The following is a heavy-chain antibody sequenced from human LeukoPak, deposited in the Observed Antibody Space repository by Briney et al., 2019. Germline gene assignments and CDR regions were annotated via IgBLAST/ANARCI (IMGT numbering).Heavy chain of an antibody. J-gene: IGHJ4*02. CDR2: IYYSGST. CDR3: ARRRGYSYGYDY. Sequence: SETLSLTCTVSGGSIRSYYWSWIWQPPGKGLEWIGYIYYSGSTNYNPSLKSRVTISVDTSKNQFSLKLSSVIAADTAVYYCARRRGYSYGYDYWGRGTLVTVSS. D-gene: IGHD5-18*01. CDR1: GGSIRSYY. V-gene: IGHV4-59*01.